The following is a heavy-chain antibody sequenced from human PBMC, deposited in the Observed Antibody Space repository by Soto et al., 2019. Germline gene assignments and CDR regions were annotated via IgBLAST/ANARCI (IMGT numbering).Heavy chain of an antibody. Sequence: GGSLRLSCAASGFNFSAYGMHWVRQAPGKGLEWVAVIWYDATNKYYADSVKGRFTISRDNSKDTLYLQMNSLRAEDTAVYYCAREICYYDSNGYYFEEFFPGSLNCWGKGTQVTVSS. D-gene: IGHD3-22*01. J-gene: IGHJ4*02. CDR3: AREICYYDSNGYYFEEFFPGSLNC. CDR1: GFNFSAYG. CDR2: IWYDATNK. V-gene: IGHV3-33*01.